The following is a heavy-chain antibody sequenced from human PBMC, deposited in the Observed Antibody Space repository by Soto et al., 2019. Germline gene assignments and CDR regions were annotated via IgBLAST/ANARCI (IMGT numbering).Heavy chain of an antibody. V-gene: IGHV3-33*01. CDR1: GFTFSSYG. D-gene: IGHD6-19*01. Sequence: GGSLRLSCAASGFTFSSYGMHCVRQAPGKGLEWVAVIWYDGSNKYYADSVKGRFTISRDNSKNTLYLQMNSLRAEDTAVYYCARDRSSGWYDAFDIWGQGTMVTVSS. CDR2: IWYDGSNK. CDR3: ARDRSSGWYDAFDI. J-gene: IGHJ3*02.